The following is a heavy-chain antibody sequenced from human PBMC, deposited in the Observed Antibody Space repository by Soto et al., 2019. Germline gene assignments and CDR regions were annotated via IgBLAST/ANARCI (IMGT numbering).Heavy chain of an antibody. V-gene: IGHV3-15*01. Sequence: PGGSLRLSCAASGFTFSNAWMNWVRQAPGKGLEWVGRIKSKPDGGTTDYAAPVKGRFTISRDDSKNTLYLQMNSLKTEDTAVYYCSTHPQDTPPLDYWGQGTLVTVSS. CDR2: IKSKPDGGTT. D-gene: IGHD2-15*01. CDR1: GFTFSNAW. CDR3: STHPQDTPPLDY. J-gene: IGHJ4*02.